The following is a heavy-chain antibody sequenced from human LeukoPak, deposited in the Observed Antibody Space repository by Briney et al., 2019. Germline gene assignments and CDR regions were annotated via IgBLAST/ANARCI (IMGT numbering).Heavy chain of an antibody. D-gene: IGHD2/OR15-2a*01. CDR1: GFTFGDYA. V-gene: IGHV3-49*04. CDR2: IRSKAYGGTT. CDR3: TRVVLWTTGRDWFDP. J-gene: IGHJ5*02. Sequence: GGSLRLSCTASGFTFGDYAMIWVRQAPGKGLEWVGFIRSKAYGGTTEYAASVKGRFTISRDDSKSIAYLQMNSLKTEDTAVYYCTRVVLWTTGRDWFDPWGQGTLVTVSS.